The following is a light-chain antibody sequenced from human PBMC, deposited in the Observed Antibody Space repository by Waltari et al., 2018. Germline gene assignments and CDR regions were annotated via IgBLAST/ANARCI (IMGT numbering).Light chain of an antibody. Sequence: QSALTQPPSASGPPGQSVTISCTGTSSDVGAYNYVSWYQQHPGKGPKLMIYEVTKRPPGVPDRFSGSKSGNTASLTVSGLQAEDEADYYCTSYAGSKNVFGTGTKVTVL. CDR2: EVT. CDR3: TSYAGSKNV. CDR1: SSDVGAYNY. V-gene: IGLV2-8*01. J-gene: IGLJ1*01.